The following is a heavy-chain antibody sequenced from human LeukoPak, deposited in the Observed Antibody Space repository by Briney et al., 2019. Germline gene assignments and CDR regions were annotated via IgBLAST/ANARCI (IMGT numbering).Heavy chain of an antibody. CDR3: VRGQSLSFCGGDCYSDY. V-gene: IGHV4-34*01. Sequence: SETLSLTCAVYGGSFSGYYWSWIRQPPGKGLEWIGEINHSGSTNYNPSLKSRVTISVDTSKNQFSLKLSSVTAADTAVYYCVRGQSLSFCGGDCYSDYWGQGTLVTVSS. CDR2: INHSGST. D-gene: IGHD2-21*02. J-gene: IGHJ4*02. CDR1: GGSFSGYY.